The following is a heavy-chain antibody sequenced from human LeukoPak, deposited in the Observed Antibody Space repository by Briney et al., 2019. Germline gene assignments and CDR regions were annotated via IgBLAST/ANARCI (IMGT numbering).Heavy chain of an antibody. Sequence: SETLSLTCTVSGGSISSYYWSWIRQPPGKGLEWIGYIYYSGSTNYNPSLKSRVTISVDTSKNQFSLKLSSVTAADTAVYYCARHFYYSSIAPFDYWGQGTLVTVSS. J-gene: IGHJ4*02. CDR1: GGSISSYY. CDR3: ARHFYYSSIAPFDY. V-gene: IGHV4-59*08. D-gene: IGHD6-13*01. CDR2: IYYSGST.